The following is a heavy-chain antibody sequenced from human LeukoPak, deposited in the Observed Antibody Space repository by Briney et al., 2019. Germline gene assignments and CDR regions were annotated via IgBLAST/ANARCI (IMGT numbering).Heavy chain of an antibody. J-gene: IGHJ6*03. V-gene: IGHV4-38-2*02. CDR1: GYFISSGYY. CDR3: ARASSLVVRGIIYYYYMDV. CDR2: ISHSGST. Sequence: SETLSLTCTVSGYFISSGYYWGWIRQPPGKGLEWIGSISHSGSTYYNPSLKSRVTISEDTSQNQFSLNLSSVTAPDTAVYYCARASSLVVRGIIYYYYMDVWGKGTTVTVSS. D-gene: IGHD3-10*02.